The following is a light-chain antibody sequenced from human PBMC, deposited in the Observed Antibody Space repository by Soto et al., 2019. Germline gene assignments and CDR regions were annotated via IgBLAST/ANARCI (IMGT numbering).Light chain of an antibody. J-gene: IGLJ2*01. Sequence: QTVVTQEPSLTVSPGGTVTLTCASSTGAVTSGYYPNWFQQKPGQAPRALIYSTGNKHSWTPARFSGSLLGGKAALTLSGVQPEDEAEYSCLLYYGGAQVFGGGTKLTVL. CDR3: LLYYGGAQV. V-gene: IGLV7-43*01. CDR1: TGAVTSGYY. CDR2: STG.